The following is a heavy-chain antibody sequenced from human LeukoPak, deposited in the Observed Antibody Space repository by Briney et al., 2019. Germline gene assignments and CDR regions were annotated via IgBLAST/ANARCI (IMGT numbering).Heavy chain of an antibody. V-gene: IGHV3-30*02. Sequence: GGSLRLSCAASGFTFNSYGIHWVRQAPGKGLEWVAFIRFDGSNNYYADSVKGRFTISRDNSKNTLYLQMNSLRAEDTAVYYCASPPVEMATITYAFDIWGQGTMVTVSS. CDR2: IRFDGSNN. CDR1: GFTFNSYG. D-gene: IGHD5-24*01. J-gene: IGHJ3*02. CDR3: ASPPVEMATITYAFDI.